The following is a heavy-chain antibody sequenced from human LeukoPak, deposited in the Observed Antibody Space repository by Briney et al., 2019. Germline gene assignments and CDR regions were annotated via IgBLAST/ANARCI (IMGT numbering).Heavy chain of an antibody. Sequence: SETLSLTCTASGDSISSYYWSWIRQPAGKGLEWIGRIYTSGSTNYNPSLKSRVTMSVDTSKNQFSLKLSSVTAADTAVYYCAREALSDGYSSSWYVLYWGQGTLVTVSS. J-gene: IGHJ4*02. CDR3: AREALSDGYSSSWYVLY. CDR2: IYTSGST. D-gene: IGHD6-13*01. V-gene: IGHV4-4*07. CDR1: GDSISSYY.